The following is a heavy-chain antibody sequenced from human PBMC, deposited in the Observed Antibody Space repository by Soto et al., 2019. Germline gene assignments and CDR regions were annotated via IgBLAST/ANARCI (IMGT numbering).Heavy chain of an antibody. CDR3: ARGPMGGRYYYYGMDV. CDR1: GYTFTSYA. D-gene: IGHD3-10*01. J-gene: IGHJ6*02. Sequence: QVQLVQSGAEEKKPGASVKVSCKASGYTFTSYAMHWVRQAPGQRLEWMGWINAGNGNTKYSQKFQGRVTITRDTSAGTAYMELSSLRSEDTAVYYCARGPMGGRYYYYGMDVWGQGTTVTVSS. CDR2: INAGNGNT. V-gene: IGHV1-3*05.